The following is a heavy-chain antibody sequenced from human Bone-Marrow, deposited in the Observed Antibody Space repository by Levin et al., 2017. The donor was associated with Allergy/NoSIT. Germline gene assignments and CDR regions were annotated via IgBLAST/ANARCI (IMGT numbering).Heavy chain of an antibody. Sequence: GGSLRLSCAASGFTFSNAWMSWVRQAPGKGLEWVGRIKSKTDGGTTDYAAPVKGRFTISRDDSKNTLYLQMNSLKTEDTAVYYCTTEIVGATGGNAFDIWGQGTMVTVSS. J-gene: IGHJ3*02. V-gene: IGHV3-15*01. CDR2: IKSKTDGGTT. D-gene: IGHD1-26*01. CDR3: TTEIVGATGGNAFDI. CDR1: GFTFSNAW.